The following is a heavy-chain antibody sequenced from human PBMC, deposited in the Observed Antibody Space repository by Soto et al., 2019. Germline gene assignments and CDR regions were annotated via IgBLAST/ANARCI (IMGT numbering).Heavy chain of an antibody. J-gene: IGHJ6*02. CDR2: IIPTFGTA. CDR3: ASGCYEFWSVPLDYVMDV. V-gene: IGHV1-69*06. CDR1: GGTFRSHA. D-gene: IGHD3-3*01. Sequence: SVKVSCKASGGTFRSHAIRWVRQAPGQGLVWMGGIIPTFGTANYAQKFQGRVTITADKSTSTAYMELSSLSAEDTAEYYWASGCYEFWSVPLDYVMDVWGQG.